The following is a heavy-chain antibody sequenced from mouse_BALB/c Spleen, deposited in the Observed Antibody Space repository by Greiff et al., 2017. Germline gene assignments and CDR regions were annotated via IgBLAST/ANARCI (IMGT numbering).Heavy chain of an antibody. CDR3: ARNDYGDY. CDR1: GYTFTDYN. J-gene: IGHJ2*01. Sequence: VQLQQSGPELVKPGASVKIPCKASGYTFTDYNMDWVKQSHGKSLEWIGDINPNNGGTIYNQKFKGKATLTADKSSSTAYMQLSSLTSEDSAVYYCARNDYGDYWGQGTTLTVSS. V-gene: IGHV1-18*01. CDR2: INPNNGGT. D-gene: IGHD2-4*01.